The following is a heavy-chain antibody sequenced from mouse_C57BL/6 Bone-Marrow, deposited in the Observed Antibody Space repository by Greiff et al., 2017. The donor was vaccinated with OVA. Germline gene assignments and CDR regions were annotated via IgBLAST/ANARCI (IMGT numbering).Heavy chain of an antibody. CDR3: ARSDYDYFDY. D-gene: IGHD2-4*01. J-gene: IGHJ2*01. Sequence: EVKLVESGGGLVKPGGSLKLSCAASGFTFSDYGMHWVRQAPEKGLEWVAYISSGSRTIYYADTVKGRFTISRDNAKNTLFLQMTSLRSEDTAMYYCARSDYDYFDYWGQGTTLTVSS. CDR2: ISSGSRTI. V-gene: IGHV5-17*01. CDR1: GFTFSDYG.